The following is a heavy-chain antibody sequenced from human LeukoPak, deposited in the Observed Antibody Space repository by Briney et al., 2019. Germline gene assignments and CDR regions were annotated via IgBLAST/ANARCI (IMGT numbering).Heavy chain of an antibody. CDR1: GFTFGDYY. J-gene: IGHJ4*02. D-gene: IGHD3-3*01. CDR3: ASAFWSGYYRGLNY. Sequence: GGSLRLSCAASGFTFGDYYMSWIRQAPGKGLEWISCISSSGGYIIYYADSVKGRFTISRDDAKNTLYLQMNSLRAEDTAVYYCASAFWSGYYRGLNYWGQGTLVTVSS. V-gene: IGHV3-11*04. CDR2: ISSSGGYII.